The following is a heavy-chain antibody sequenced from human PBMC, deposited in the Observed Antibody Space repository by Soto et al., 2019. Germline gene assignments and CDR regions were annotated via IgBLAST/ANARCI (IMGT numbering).Heavy chain of an antibody. CDR1: GYTFSRYG. V-gene: IGHV1-18*01. CDR3: AKNGQPPYYYYGLDV. D-gene: IGHD2-8*01. CDR2: ISGYNGDT. J-gene: IGHJ6*01. Sequence: QGQLVQSGGEVKKPGASVKVSCKTSGYTFSRYGISWVRQAPGQGLEWIGWISGYNGDTNYARKFQGRVTMTIDTSTTTAYMELRSLTSDDTAVYYCAKNGQPPYYYYGLDVW.